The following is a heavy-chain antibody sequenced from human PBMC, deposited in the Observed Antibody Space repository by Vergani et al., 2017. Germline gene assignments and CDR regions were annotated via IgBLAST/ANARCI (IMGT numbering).Heavy chain of an antibody. CDR2: ISWNSGSI. CDR3: AKDHYDFWSGYPNLSPFDL. V-gene: IGHV3-9*01. Sequence: EVQLVESGGGLVQPGRSLRLSCAASGFTFADYAMHWVRQAPGKSLEWVSGISWNSGSIGYADSVKGRFTISRDNAKNSLYLQMNSLRAEDTALYYCAKDHYDFWSGYPNLSPFDLWGRGTLVTVSS. D-gene: IGHD3-3*01. J-gene: IGHJ2*01. CDR1: GFTFADYA.